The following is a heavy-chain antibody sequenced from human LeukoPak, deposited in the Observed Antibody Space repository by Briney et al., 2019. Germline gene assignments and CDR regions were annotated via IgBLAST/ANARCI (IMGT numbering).Heavy chain of an antibody. Sequence: ASVKVSCKASGYTFTGYYMHWVRQAPGQGLEWMGWINPNSGGTNYAQKFQGRVTMTRDTSISTAYMELSRLRSGDTAVYYCARDFAVRAAAGPSDYWGQGTLVTVSS. D-gene: IGHD6-13*01. CDR3: ARDFAVRAAAGPSDY. V-gene: IGHV1-2*02. CDR1: GYTFTGYY. J-gene: IGHJ4*02. CDR2: INPNSGGT.